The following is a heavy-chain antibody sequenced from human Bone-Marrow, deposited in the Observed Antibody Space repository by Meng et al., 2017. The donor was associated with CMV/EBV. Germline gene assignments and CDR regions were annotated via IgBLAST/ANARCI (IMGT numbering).Heavy chain of an antibody. J-gene: IGHJ3*02. CDR3: ARDYCPSCYRGDAFDI. CDR2: ISTSKSKT. D-gene: IGHD3-16*02. CDR1: GYTFINYG. Sequence: ASVKVSCKASGYTFINYGINWVRQAPGQGLEWVGWISTSKSKTIYAQRFQGRVVLTTDTSTSPAYMELRSLRSDDTAVYYCARDYCPSCYRGDAFDIWGQGTMVTVSS. V-gene: IGHV1-18*01.